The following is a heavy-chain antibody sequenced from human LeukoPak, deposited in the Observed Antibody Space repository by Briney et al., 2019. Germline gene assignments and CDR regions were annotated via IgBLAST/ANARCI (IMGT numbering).Heavy chain of an antibody. V-gene: IGHV4-39*07. Sequence: SETLSLTCTVSGGSISSRCYYWGWIRQPPGKGLEWIGSIYYSGSTYYNPSLKSRVPISVDTSKNQFSLKLSSVTAADTAVYDCAAGVSGYYVMDYWGQGTLVTVSS. CDR3: AAGVSGYYVMDY. CDR2: IYYSGST. J-gene: IGHJ4*02. CDR1: GGSISSRCYY. D-gene: IGHD3-22*01.